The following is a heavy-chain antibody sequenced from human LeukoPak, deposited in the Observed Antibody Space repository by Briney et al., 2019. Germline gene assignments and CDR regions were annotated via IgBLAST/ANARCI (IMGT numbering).Heavy chain of an antibody. Sequence: GRSLRLSCEASGFTFTSYGVHWVRQAPGKGLEWVAVIWYDGSNKYYADSVKGRFTISRDNSKNTLYLQMNSLRAEDTAVYYCARDLYSSGWYGPGEDYWGQGTLVTVSS. J-gene: IGHJ4*02. CDR2: IWYDGSNK. CDR3: ARDLYSSGWYGPGEDY. CDR1: GFTFTSYG. V-gene: IGHV3-33*08. D-gene: IGHD6-19*01.